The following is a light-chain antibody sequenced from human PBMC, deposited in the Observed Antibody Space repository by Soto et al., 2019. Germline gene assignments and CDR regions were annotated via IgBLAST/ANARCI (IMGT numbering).Light chain of an antibody. CDR2: DNN. V-gene: IGLV1-51*01. CDR3: GTWASSLRGGV. J-gene: IGLJ1*01. CDR1: SSNIGNNY. Sequence: QSVLTQPPSVSAAPGQKVTISCSGGSSNIGNNYVSWYQQLPGTAPKLLIYDNNKRPSGIPDRFSGSKSGTSATLGITGLQTGDEADYYCGTWASSLRGGVFGTGTKVTVL.